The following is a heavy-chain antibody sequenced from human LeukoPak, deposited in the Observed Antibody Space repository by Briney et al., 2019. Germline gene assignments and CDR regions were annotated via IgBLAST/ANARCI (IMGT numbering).Heavy chain of an antibody. D-gene: IGHD7-27*01. V-gene: IGHV1-18*01. CDR1: GYSFTTYG. CDR2: SSHYNGAT. CDR3: ARDQNWASYYFDS. Sequence: ASVKISCKPSGYSFTTYGISWVRQAPGQGLEWMGWSSHYNGATNYAQKHQGRVTMTTDTSTSTAYMELRSLRSDDTAIYYYARDQNWASYYFDSWGQGTLVTVSS. J-gene: IGHJ4*02.